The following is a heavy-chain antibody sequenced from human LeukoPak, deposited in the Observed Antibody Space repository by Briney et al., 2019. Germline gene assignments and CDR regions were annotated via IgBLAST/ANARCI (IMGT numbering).Heavy chain of an antibody. V-gene: IGHV1-58*02. CDR3: ARDAEAADY. J-gene: IGHJ4*02. CDR1: GFTFTSSA. D-gene: IGHD6-13*01. Sequence: GASVKVSCKASGFTFTSSAMQWVRQARGQRLEWIGWIVVGSGNTNYAQKFQERVTITRDMSTSTAYMELNSLRAEDTAVYYCARDAEAADYWGQGTLVTVSS. CDR2: IVVGSGNT.